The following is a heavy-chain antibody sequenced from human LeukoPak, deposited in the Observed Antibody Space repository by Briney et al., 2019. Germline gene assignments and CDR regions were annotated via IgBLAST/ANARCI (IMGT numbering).Heavy chain of an antibody. J-gene: IGHJ3*02. CDR3: ARNRDVWGTYRYDDAFDI. CDR2: ISANNGHT. D-gene: IGHD3-16*02. Sequence: ASVKVSCKASGYPFTSYYINWVRQAPGQGLEWMGWISANNGHTNHAQRFQGRVTMTTDTSTSTAYMELRSLRSDDTAVYYCARNRDVWGTYRYDDAFDIWGQGTMVTVSS. V-gene: IGHV1-18*01. CDR1: GYPFTSYY.